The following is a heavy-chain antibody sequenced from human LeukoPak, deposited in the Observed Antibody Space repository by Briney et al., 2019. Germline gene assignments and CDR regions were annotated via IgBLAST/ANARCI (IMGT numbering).Heavy chain of an antibody. Sequence: SETLSLTCTVSGGSISSYYWSWIRQPAGKGLEWIGEINHSGSTNYNPSLKSRVTISVDTSKNQFSLKLSSVTAADTAVYYCASDYVGSNAFWGQGTMVTVSS. CDR1: GGSISSYY. CDR2: INHSGST. V-gene: IGHV4-59*08. J-gene: IGHJ3*01. D-gene: IGHD4-17*01. CDR3: ASDYVGSNAF.